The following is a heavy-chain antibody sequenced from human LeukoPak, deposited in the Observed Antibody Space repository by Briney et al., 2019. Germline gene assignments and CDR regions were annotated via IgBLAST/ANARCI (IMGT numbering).Heavy chain of an antibody. CDR3: ARAGRFLEWLSSLLLYHGMDV. V-gene: IGHV1-69*13. D-gene: IGHD3-3*01. CDR2: IIPIFGTA. J-gene: IGHJ6*02. CDR1: GGTFSSYA. Sequence: ASVKVSCKASGGTFSSYAISWVRQAPGQGLEWMGGIIPIFGTANYAQKFQGSVTITADESTSTAYMELSSLRSEDTAVYYCARAGRFLEWLSSLLLYHGMDVWGQGTTVTVSS.